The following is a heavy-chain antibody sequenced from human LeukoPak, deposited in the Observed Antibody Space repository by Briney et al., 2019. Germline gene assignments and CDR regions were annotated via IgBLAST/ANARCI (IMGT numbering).Heavy chain of an antibody. J-gene: IGHJ4*02. V-gene: IGHV3-74*01. CDR1: GFTFSSNW. Sequence: GGSLRLSCAASGFTFSSNWMHWVRQAPGKGLVWVSRVKGDGSSTSYADSVKGRFTISRDNAKNTLFLQMNSLRAEDTAVYYCVRDGVGAPPFDYWGQGTLVTVSS. D-gene: IGHD1-26*01. CDR3: VRDGVGAPPFDY. CDR2: VKGDGSST.